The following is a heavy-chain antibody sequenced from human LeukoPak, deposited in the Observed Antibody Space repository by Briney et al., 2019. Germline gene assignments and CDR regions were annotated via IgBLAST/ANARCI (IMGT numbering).Heavy chain of an antibody. V-gene: IGHV4-34*01. Sequence: SETLSLTCAVYGGSFSGYYWSWIRQPPGKGLEWIGEINHSGSTNYNPSLKSRVTISVDTSKNQFSLKLSSVTAADTAVYYCARVLVVVPVATRRYSNYHLYFDYWGQGTLVTVSS. CDR1: GGSFSGYY. J-gene: IGHJ4*02. CDR3: ARVLVVVPVATRRYSNYHLYFDY. CDR2: INHSGST. D-gene: IGHD2-2*01.